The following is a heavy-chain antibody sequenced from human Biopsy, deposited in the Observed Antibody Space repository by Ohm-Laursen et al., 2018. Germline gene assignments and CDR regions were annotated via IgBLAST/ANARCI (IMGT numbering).Heavy chain of an antibody. J-gene: IGHJ6*02. CDR3: ARATNSTGWPYYYFYGMDV. Sequence: SDTLSLTCAVSGDSISSGVYYWNWFRQHPEKGLEWIGYIPSGGYSKYTPSLQSLITISMDTSRNQFSLRLNSVTTADTAVYYCARATNSTGWPYYYFYGMDVWGQGTTVTVSS. CDR2: IPSGGYS. D-gene: IGHD2/OR15-2a*01. V-gene: IGHV4-31*01. CDR1: GDSISSGVYY.